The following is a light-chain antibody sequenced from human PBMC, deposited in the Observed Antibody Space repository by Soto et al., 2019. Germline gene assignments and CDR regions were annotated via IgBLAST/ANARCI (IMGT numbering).Light chain of an antibody. CDR1: SSDVGGFNY. Sequence: QSALTQPASVSGSPGQSITISCTGTSSDVGGFNYVTWYQQHPGKAPKLMIYEVINRPSGVSNRFSGSKSGNTASLTISGLQAEDEADYHCSSYTSSSTYVFGTGTKVTVL. J-gene: IGLJ1*01. CDR2: EVI. V-gene: IGLV2-14*01. CDR3: SSYTSSSTYV.